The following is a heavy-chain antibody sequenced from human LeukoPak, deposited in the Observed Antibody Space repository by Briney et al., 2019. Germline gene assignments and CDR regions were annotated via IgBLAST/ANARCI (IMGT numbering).Heavy chain of an antibody. D-gene: IGHD5-24*01. CDR3: ARDADGYNAY. CDR2: IYYSGST. Sequence: SETLSLTCTVSGGSISSYYWSWIRQPPGKGLEWIGYIYYSGSTNYNPSLKSRVTISVDTSKNQFSLKLSSVTAADTAVYYCARDADGYNAYWGQGTLVAVSS. CDR1: GGSISSYY. V-gene: IGHV4-59*01. J-gene: IGHJ4*02.